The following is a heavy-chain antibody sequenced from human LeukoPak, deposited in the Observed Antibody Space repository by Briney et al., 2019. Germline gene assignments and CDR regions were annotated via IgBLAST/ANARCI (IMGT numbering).Heavy chain of an antibody. CDR2: ISDSGGST. V-gene: IGHV3-23*01. CDR3: AKGSTNWDGYKGNYDP. J-gene: IGHJ5*02. CDR1: GFTFSYYA. D-gene: IGHD1-1*01. Sequence: GGSLRLSCAASGFTFSYYAMIWVRQAPGKGLEWVSTISDSGGSTYYADSVKGRFTISRDNSKNTLYLQMNSLRAEDTAVYYCAKGSTNWDGYKGNYDPWGQGTLVTV.